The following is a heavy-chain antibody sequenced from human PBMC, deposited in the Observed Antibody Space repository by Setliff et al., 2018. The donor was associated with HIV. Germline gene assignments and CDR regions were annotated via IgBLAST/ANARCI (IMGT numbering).Heavy chain of an antibody. CDR2: IDPEDEKT. D-gene: IGHD6-13*01. J-gene: IGHJ4*01. CDR1: GFTFTDHF. V-gene: IGHV1-69-2*01. Sequence: RASVKVSCKVSGFTFTDHFIHWVIQAPGKGLEWMGLIDPEDEKTIYAEKFQGRVTITADTSTNLVYMDLSGLRSEDTAIYYCAALAAAHPFDYWGQGTLVTVSS. CDR3: AALAAAHPFDY.